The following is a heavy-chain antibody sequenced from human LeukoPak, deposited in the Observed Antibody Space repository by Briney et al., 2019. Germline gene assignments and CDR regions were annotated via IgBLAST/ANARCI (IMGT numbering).Heavy chain of an antibody. CDR3: ATGGPWDILNY. J-gene: IGHJ4*02. CDR1: GDTLTELS. D-gene: IGHD1-26*01. CDR2: SDPEDGEA. V-gene: IGHV1-24*01. Sequence: GASVKISCKISGDTLTELSTHWVRQAPGKGLEWMGGSDPEDGEAIYAPRFQGRVTMTEDTSAGTAYLELTSLRSEDTAIYYCATGGPWDILNYWGQGTLVTASS.